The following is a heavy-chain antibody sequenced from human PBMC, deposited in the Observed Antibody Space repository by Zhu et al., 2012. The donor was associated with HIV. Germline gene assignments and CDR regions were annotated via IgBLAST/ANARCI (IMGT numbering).Heavy chain of an antibody. CDR2: INHSGST. J-gene: IGHJ4*02. CDR3: ARRAGDIGRGGSCDRVVDY. D-gene: IGHD2-15*01. Sequence: QVQLQQWGAGLWKPSETLSLSCVVYGGSFSAYHWTWIRQPPGKGLEWIGEINHSGSTNYNVSLKSRVTTSVDTSKKQFSLKLRSVTAADTALYYCARRAGDIGRGGSCDRVVDYVGPGNCGHRLL. CDR1: GGSFSAYH. V-gene: IGHV4-34*01.